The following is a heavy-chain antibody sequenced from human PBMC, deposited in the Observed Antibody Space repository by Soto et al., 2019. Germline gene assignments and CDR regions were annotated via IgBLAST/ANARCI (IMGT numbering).Heavy chain of an antibody. Sequence: SETLSLTWTVSGGSISSGGYYWSWVRQHPGKGLEWIGYIYYSGSTYYNPSLQSRVTISADTSTNQFSLKLSSVTAADTAVYYCARDVKTVGATLIDYWGQGNLLTVS. CDR2: IYYSGST. D-gene: IGHD1-26*01. CDR1: GGSISSGGYY. V-gene: IGHV4-31*02. J-gene: IGHJ4*02. CDR3: ARDVKTVGATLIDY.